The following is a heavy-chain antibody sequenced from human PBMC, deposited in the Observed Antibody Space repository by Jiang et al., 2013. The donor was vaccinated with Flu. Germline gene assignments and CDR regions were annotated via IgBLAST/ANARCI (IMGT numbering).Heavy chain of an antibody. V-gene: IGHV3-30*04. CDR3: VKDDSRGYDYGYTFDY. CDR2: ISYDGRNK. Sequence: QLVETGGGVVQPGRSLRLSCAASGFTLSSYAMHWVRQAPGKGLEWVALISYDGRNKFYADSVKGRFTISRDNFKNTLYLQMNSLRTEDAAIYHCVKDDSRGYDYGYTFDYWGQGTLVTVSS. D-gene: IGHD5-12*01. J-gene: IGHJ4*02. CDR1: GFTLSSYA.